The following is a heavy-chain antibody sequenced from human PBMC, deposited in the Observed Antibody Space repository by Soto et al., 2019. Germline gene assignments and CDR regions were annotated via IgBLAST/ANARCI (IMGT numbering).Heavy chain of an antibody. V-gene: IGHV4-61*01. CDR3: ATALGPTTGIDY. D-gene: IGHD2-8*02. J-gene: IGHJ4*02. CDR1: SPSVTSGSYY. Sequence: QLQESGPGLVKPSETLSPPCSVSSPSVTSGSYYWSWIRQSPGKVMECIGYVFQGANTNYIPSPMGRVTISVDTSRNQSTLDLSSLTAADTAVYYCATALGPTTGIDYWGQGTLVAVPS. CDR2: VFQGANT.